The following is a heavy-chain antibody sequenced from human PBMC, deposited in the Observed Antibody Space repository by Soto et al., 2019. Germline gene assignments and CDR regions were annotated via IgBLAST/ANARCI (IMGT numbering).Heavy chain of an antibody. CDR1: GGSISSRGYY. CDR2: IYYSGST. J-gene: IGHJ4*02. Sequence: QVQLQESGPGLLKPSQTLSLTCSVSGGSISSRGYYWGWIRQHPGKGLEWIGYIYYSGSTYYNPSLKSRVTISVDTSQNQFSLKLSSVTAADTAVYYCARGVTIVRGVIHTPYFDYWGQGTLVTVSS. V-gene: IGHV4-31*03. CDR3: ARGVTIVRGVIHTPYFDY. D-gene: IGHD3-10*01.